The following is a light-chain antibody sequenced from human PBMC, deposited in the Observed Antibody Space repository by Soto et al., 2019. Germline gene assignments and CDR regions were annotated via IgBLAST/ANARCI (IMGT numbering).Light chain of an antibody. CDR2: GES. J-gene: IGKJ3*01. V-gene: IGKV3-20*01. CDR3: QQYGSSLFT. CDR1: QSVSSSY. Sequence: EIVLTQSPGTLSLSPGERATVSCXASQSVSSSYLAWYQQKPGQAPRIXIYGESSRATGIPDRFSGSGSGTDFTLTISRLEPEDFAVYYCQQYGSSLFTCGPGTKVDIK.